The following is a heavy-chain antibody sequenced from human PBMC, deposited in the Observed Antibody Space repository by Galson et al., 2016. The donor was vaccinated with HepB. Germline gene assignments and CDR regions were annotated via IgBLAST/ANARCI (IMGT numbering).Heavy chain of an antibody. CDR1: GFVFSNYG. J-gene: IGHJ4*02. D-gene: IGHD1-1*01. CDR2: ISTRRTT. V-gene: IGHV3-23*01. CDR3: AKERLVRRIFDH. Sequence: SLRLSCAASGFVFSNYGLSWVRQAPGKGLEWVASISTRRTTYYSDSVKGRFTISRDNSNNTLYLQMNGLRAEDTAVYYCAKERLVRRIFDHWGQGTLVTVSS.